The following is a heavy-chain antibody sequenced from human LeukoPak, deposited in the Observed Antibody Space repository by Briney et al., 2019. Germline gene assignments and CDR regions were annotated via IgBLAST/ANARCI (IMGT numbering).Heavy chain of an antibody. Sequence: SETLSLTCTVSGGSISSYYWSWIRQPPGKGLEWIGEIYHSGSTNYNPSLKSRVTISVDKSKNQFSLRLSSVTAADTALYYCAREIGTAGRFGEFFDYWGQGTLVTVSS. V-gene: IGHV4-59*12. CDR3: AREIGTAGRFGEFFDY. CDR2: IYHSGST. J-gene: IGHJ4*02. CDR1: GGSISSYY. D-gene: IGHD3-10*01.